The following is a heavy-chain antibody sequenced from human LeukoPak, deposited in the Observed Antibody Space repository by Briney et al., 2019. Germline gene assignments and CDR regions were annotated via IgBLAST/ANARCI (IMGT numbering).Heavy chain of an antibody. CDR3: AREFGFGEFWDYYYGMDV. CDR1: GYTFTGYY. D-gene: IGHD3-10*01. V-gene: IGHV1-8*02. Sequence: ASVKVSCKASGYTFTGYYMHWVRQAPGQGLEWMGWMNPNSGNTGYAQKFQGRVTMTRNTSISTAYMELSSLRSEDTAVYYCAREFGFGEFWDYYYGMDVWGQGTTVTVSS. CDR2: MNPNSGNT. J-gene: IGHJ6*02.